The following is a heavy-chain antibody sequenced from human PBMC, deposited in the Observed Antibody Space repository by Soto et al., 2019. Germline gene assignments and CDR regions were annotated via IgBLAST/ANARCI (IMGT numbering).Heavy chain of an antibody. V-gene: IGHV4-59*01. J-gene: IGHJ6*02. CDR2: ISYSGST. CDR3: ARYRGYSYGHYYGLDV. Sequence: KASETLSLTCTVSDASISTYYWSWIRQPPGKGLEWIGYISYSGSTKYNPSLKSRVTMSLDTSKSQFSLKLNSVTAADTAVYYCARYRGYSYGHYYGLDVWGQGTTVTVSS. CDR1: DASISTYY. D-gene: IGHD5-18*01.